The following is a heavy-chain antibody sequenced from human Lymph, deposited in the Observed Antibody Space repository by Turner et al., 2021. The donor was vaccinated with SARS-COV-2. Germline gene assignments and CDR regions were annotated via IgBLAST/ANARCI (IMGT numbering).Heavy chain of an antibody. CDR1: GFTFSSYS. J-gene: IGHJ6*02. CDR3: ARDRGGYGAYYYGMDV. D-gene: IGHD2-15*01. CDR2: ISISSSTI. Sequence: EVQLVESGGGLVQPVGSLRLSCAASGFTFSSYSMNWVRQAPGKGLEWVSYISISSSTIYYADSVKGRFTISRDNAKNSLYLQMNSLRDEDTAVYYCARDRGGYGAYYYGMDVWGQGTTVTVSS. V-gene: IGHV3-48*02.